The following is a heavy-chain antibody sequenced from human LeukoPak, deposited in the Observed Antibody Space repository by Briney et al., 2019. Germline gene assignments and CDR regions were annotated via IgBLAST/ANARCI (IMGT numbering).Heavy chain of an antibody. D-gene: IGHD1-1*01. CDR2: IMPILGTA. Sequence: SVKVSCKDSGGTFSSYAISWVRQAPGQGLEWMGGIMPILGTANYAQKFQGRVTINISESASTAYMELSSLRSQDTAVYYCASRTGKPSPGYYYYYMDVWGKGTTVTVSS. CDR1: GGTFSSYA. J-gene: IGHJ6*03. V-gene: IGHV1-69*05. CDR3: ASRTGKPSPGYYYYYMDV.